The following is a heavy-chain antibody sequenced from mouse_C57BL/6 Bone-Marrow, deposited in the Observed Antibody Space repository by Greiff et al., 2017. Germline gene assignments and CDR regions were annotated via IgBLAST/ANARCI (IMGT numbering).Heavy chain of an antibody. J-gene: IGHJ1*03. CDR1: GYTFTSYW. V-gene: IGHV1-64*01. D-gene: IGHD1-1*01. CDR2: IHPNSGST. Sequence: QVQLQQPGAELVKPGASVKLSCKASGYTFTSYWMHWVKQRPGQGLEWIGMIHPNSGSTNYNEKFKSKATLTVDESSSTAYMQLSSLTSEDSAVYYCARRDYGSSYWYFDVWGTGTTVTVSS. CDR3: ARRDYGSSYWYFDV.